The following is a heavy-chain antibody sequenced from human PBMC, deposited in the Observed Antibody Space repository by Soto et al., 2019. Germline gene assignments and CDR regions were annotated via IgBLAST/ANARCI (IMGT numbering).Heavy chain of an antibody. CDR3: AAYYGDLPGDY. J-gene: IGHJ4*02. V-gene: IGHV3-11*05. D-gene: IGHD4-17*01. Sequence: QVQLVESGGGLVKPGGSLRLSCAASGFTFSDYYMSWIRQAPWKGLEWVSYISSSSSYTNYADSVKGRFTISRDNAKNSLYLQMNSLRAEDTAVYYCAAYYGDLPGDYWGQGTLVTVSS. CDR1: GFTFSDYY. CDR2: ISSSSSYT.